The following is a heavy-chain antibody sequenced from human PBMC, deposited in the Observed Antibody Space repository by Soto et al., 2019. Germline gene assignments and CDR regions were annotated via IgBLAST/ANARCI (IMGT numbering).Heavy chain of an antibody. CDR2: IYHSGST. CDR3: ARERGVGRMDV. Sequence: QLQLQESGSGLVKPSQTLSLTCAVSGGSISSGGYSWRWIRQPPGKGLEWIGYIYHSGSTYYNPSLKSRVTISVDRSKNQFSLKLSSVTAEDTAVYYCARERGVGRMDVWGQGTTVTVSS. V-gene: IGHV4-30-2*01. CDR1: GGSISSGGYS. J-gene: IGHJ6*02. D-gene: IGHD3-10*01.